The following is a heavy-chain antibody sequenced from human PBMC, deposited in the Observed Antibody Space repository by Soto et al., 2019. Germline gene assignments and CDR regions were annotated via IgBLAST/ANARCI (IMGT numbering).Heavy chain of an antibody. CDR1: AFTFSNYA. D-gene: IGHD3-3*02. Sequence: VQLLESGGGLVQPGGSLRLSCAASAFTFSNYAMNWVRQAPGEGLEWISAIRGSGGSTYYADSVKGRFTISRDNSKNTLYLQMNSLSAEDTALYYCAKAPTATFLSGPHYFDYWGQGTLVTVSS. CDR3: AKAPTATFLSGPHYFDY. CDR2: IRGSGGST. V-gene: IGHV3-23*01. J-gene: IGHJ4*02.